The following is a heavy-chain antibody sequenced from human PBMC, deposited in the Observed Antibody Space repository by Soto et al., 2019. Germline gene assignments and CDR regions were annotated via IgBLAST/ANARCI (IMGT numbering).Heavy chain of an antibody. CDR3: ARVPAVAGPTNWFDH. D-gene: IGHD6-19*01. CDR2: IYYSGST. Sequence: QVQLQESGPGLVKPSQTLSLTCTVSGGSISSGDYYWSWIRQPPGKGLEWIGYIYYSGSTYYNPSLKSRVTISVDTSKNQFALKLSSVTAADTAVYYCARVPAVAGPTNWFDHWGQGTLVTVSS. J-gene: IGHJ5*02. V-gene: IGHV4-30-4*01. CDR1: GGSISSGDYY.